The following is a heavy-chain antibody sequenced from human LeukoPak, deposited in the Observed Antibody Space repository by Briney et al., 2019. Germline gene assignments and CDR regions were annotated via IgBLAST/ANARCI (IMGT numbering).Heavy chain of an antibody. CDR2: IYYSGST. V-gene: IGHV4-31*03. Sequence: SETLSLTCTVSGGSISSGGYYWSWIRQHPGKGLEWIGYIYYSGSTNYNPSLKSRVTISVDTSKNQFSLKLSSVIAADTAVYYCARGYQLLWGGWFDPWGQGTLVTVSS. J-gene: IGHJ5*02. CDR1: GGSISSGGYY. CDR3: ARGYQLLWGGWFDP. D-gene: IGHD2-2*01.